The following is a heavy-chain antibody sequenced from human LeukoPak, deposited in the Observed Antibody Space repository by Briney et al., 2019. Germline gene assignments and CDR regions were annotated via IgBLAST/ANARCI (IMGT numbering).Heavy chain of an antibody. Sequence: GGSLRLSCAASGFTFRSYWMSWVRQAPGEGLVWVSGISGDGSHTWYADSVKGRFTISRDNAKSTLYLQMNSLRAEDTAVYYCAKETNAFDYWGQGTLVTVSS. CDR1: GFTFRSYW. D-gene: IGHD1-14*01. J-gene: IGHJ4*02. CDR2: ISGDGSHT. CDR3: AKETNAFDY. V-gene: IGHV3-74*01.